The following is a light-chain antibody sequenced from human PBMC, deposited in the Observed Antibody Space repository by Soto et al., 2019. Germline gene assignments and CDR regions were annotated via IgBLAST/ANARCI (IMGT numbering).Light chain of an antibody. CDR2: DVT. CDR3: LSYSSSTSPYV. J-gene: IGLJ1*01. Sequence: QSVLTQPASVSWSPGQSITISCTGTSSDVGGYNFVSWYQQHPGKAPKLMIYDVTHRPSGVSNRFSGSKSGNTASLTISGLQAEDEADYYCLSYSSSTSPYVLGTGTKVTVL. CDR1: SSDVGGYNF. V-gene: IGLV2-14*01.